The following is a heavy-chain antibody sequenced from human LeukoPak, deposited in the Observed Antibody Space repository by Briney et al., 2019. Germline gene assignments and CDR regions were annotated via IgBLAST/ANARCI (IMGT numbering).Heavy chain of an antibody. J-gene: IGHJ3*02. CDR1: GLTLSNYA. CDR3: AKGRSGSGDIDI. Sequence: GGSLRLSCAASGLTLSNYAMNWVRQAPGKGLEWVSAISGSGDTIYYADSVKGRFTISRDNSKNTLYLQMNSLRAEDTAVYYCAKGRSGSGDIDIWAQGTMVTVSS. D-gene: IGHD3-10*01. CDR2: ISGSGDTI. V-gene: IGHV3-23*01.